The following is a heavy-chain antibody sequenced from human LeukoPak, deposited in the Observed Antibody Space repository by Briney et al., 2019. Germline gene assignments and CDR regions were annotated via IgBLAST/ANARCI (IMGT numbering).Heavy chain of an antibody. CDR2: IKQDGSEK. CDR1: GFTFSSYW. D-gene: IGHD6-19*01. V-gene: IGHV3-7*01. Sequence: GGSLRLSCAAPGFTFSSYWMSWVRQAPGKGLEWVANIKQDGSEKYYVDSVKGRFTISRDNAKNSLYLQMNSLRAEDTAVYYCARAVAGLYWGRGTLVTVSS. J-gene: IGHJ4*02. CDR3: ARAVAGLY.